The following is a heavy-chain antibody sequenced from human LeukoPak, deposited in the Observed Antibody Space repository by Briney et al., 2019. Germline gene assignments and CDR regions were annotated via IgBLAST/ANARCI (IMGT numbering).Heavy chain of an antibody. Sequence: GGPLRLSCEASGFTFSSYWMHWVRQVPGEVLVWVSRINSDGSSTTYADSVKGRFTISRDNAKNTLNLQMNSLRVEDTAVYYCAREGRVTGYDFDYWGQGTLVTVSS. CDR1: GFTFSSYW. J-gene: IGHJ4*02. V-gene: IGHV3-74*03. CDR2: INSDGSST. D-gene: IGHD5-12*01. CDR3: AREGRVTGYDFDY.